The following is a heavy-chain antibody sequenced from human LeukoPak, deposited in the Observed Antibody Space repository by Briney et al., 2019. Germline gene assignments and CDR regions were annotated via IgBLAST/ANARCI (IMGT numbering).Heavy chain of an antibody. CDR3: ARANDYGDPLPRYMDV. CDR2: IYHSGTT. Sequence: SETLSLTCAVSGGSISSRNWWSWVRQPPGQGLEWIGEIYHSGTTNYNPSLKSRVTISLDKSKNQCSLKLSSVTAADTAVYYCARANDYGDPLPRYMDVWGKGTTVTVSS. CDR1: GGSISSRNW. D-gene: IGHD4-17*01. V-gene: IGHV4-4*02. J-gene: IGHJ6*03.